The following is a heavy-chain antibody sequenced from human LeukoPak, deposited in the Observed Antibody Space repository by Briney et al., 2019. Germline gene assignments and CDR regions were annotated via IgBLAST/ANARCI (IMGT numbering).Heavy chain of an antibody. Sequence: GGSLRLSCAASGFTFSSYWMHWVRQAPGKGLVWVSGINTDGSSTNYADSVKGRFTISRDNAKNTLYLQTNSLRAEDTAVYYCAKARNGDPPYYFDYWGQGTLVTVSS. CDR1: GFTFSSYW. J-gene: IGHJ4*02. V-gene: IGHV3-74*01. CDR2: INTDGSST. D-gene: IGHD4-17*01. CDR3: AKARNGDPPYYFDY.